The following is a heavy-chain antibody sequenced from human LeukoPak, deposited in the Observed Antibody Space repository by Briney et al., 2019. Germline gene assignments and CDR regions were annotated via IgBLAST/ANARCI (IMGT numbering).Heavy chain of an antibody. CDR1: GGTFTSYD. Sequence: ASVKVSCKASGGTFTSYDINWVRQATGQGLEWMGWMNPNSGNTGYAQKFQGRVTITRNTPISTAYMELSSLRSEDTAVYYCARGSSSWYYYYYMDVWGKGTTVTVSS. CDR2: MNPNSGNT. V-gene: IGHV1-8*03. CDR3: ARGSSSWYYYYYMDV. J-gene: IGHJ6*03. D-gene: IGHD6-13*01.